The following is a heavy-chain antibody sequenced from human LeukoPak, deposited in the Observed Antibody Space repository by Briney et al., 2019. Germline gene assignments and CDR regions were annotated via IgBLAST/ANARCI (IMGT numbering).Heavy chain of an antibody. CDR1: GFTFSSYG. V-gene: IGHV3-33*01. CDR2: IWYDGSNK. J-gene: IGHJ6*02. CDR3: ARDLAAGNGMDV. D-gene: IGHD3-10*01. Sequence: QPGRSLRLSCAASGFTFSSYGMHWVRQAPGKGLEWVAVIWYDGSNKYYADSVKGRFTISRDNSKNTLYLQMNSLRAEDTAVYYCARDLAAGNGMDVWGQGTTVTVSS.